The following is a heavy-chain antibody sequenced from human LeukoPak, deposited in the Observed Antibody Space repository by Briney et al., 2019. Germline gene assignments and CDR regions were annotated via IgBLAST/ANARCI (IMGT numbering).Heavy chain of an antibody. V-gene: IGHV3-48*01. D-gene: IGHD3-16*01. CDR2: ISSSSSTI. J-gene: IGHJ4*02. CDR1: GFTFSSYS. Sequence: PRGSLRLSCAASGFTFSSYSMNWVRQAPGEGLEWVSYISSSSSTIYYADSVKGRFTISRDNAKNSLYLQMNSLRAEDTAVYYCARDSDYVLSDHFDYWGQGTLVTVSS. CDR3: ARDSDYVLSDHFDY.